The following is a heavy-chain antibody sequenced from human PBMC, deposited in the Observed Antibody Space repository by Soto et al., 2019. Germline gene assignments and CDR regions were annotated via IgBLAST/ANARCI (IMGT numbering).Heavy chain of an antibody. CDR3: ARVYYSSGMDV. V-gene: IGHV1-46*01. CDR1: GYTFTSYY. Sequence: QVQLVQSGAEVKKPGASVKVSCKASGYTFTSYYMHWVRQAPGQGLEWMGIIKPSGGSTSYAQKFQGKVTVTRETSTSTVYMELSSLRSEDTAVYYCARVYYSSGMDVWGQGTTVTVSS. J-gene: IGHJ6*02. CDR2: IKPSGGST.